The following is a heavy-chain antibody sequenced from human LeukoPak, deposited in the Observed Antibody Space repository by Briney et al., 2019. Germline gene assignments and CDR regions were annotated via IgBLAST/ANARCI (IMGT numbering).Heavy chain of an antibody. CDR2: IIPILGIA. CDR3: AREGRAYCGGDCQYYFDY. Sequence: PGGSLRLSCAASGFTFSSYAISWVRQAPGQGLEWMGRIIPILGIANYAQKFQGRVTITADKSTSTAYMELSSLRSEDTAVYYCAREGRAYCGGDCQYYFDYWGQGTLVTVSS. V-gene: IGHV1-69*04. CDR1: GFTFSSYA. D-gene: IGHD2-21*02. J-gene: IGHJ4*02.